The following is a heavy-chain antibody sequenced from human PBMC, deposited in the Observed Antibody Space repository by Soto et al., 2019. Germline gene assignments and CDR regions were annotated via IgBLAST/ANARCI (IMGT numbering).Heavy chain of an antibody. CDR1: GFTFSTYA. V-gene: IGHV3-23*01. CDR3: AKDSDYADSYFEY. D-gene: IGHD4-17*01. J-gene: IGHJ4*02. Sequence: EVQLLESGGGLVQPGGSLRLSCAASGFTFSTYAMSWVRQAPGKGLEWVSAIGGSGGSTYYADSVKGRFTISRDNSKNTLYLQMNSLRAEESAIYYCAKDSDYADSYFEYWGQGTLVTVSS. CDR2: IGGSGGST.